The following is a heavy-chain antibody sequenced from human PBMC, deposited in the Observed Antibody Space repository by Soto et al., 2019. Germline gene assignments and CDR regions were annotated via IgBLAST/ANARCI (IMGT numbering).Heavy chain of an antibody. Sequence: QVQLVQSGAEVKKPGASVKVSCKASGYAFNFYAVHWVRLAPGQRLEWMGWINAANAHTKTSQNFQDRVTFTRDTSASTVYMELNSLRSEDTAVYFCARDQRRDEDFWSAYSQGFDLWGQGTLVTVSS. CDR2: INAANAHT. CDR1: GYAFNFYA. V-gene: IGHV1-3*01. CDR3: ARDQRRDEDFWSAYSQGFDL. D-gene: IGHD3-3*01. J-gene: IGHJ4*02.